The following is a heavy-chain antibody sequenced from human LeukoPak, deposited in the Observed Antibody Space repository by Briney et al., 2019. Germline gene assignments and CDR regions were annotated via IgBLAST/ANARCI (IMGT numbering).Heavy chain of an antibody. J-gene: IGHJ3*02. CDR2: ISAYNGNT. Sequence: ASVKVSCKASGYTFTYRYLHWVRQAPGQALEWMGWISAYNGNTNYAQKLQGRVTMTTDTSTSTAYMELRSLRSDDTAVYYCARSVVVPAVDAFDIWGQGTMVTVSS. V-gene: IGHV1-18*04. CDR3: ARSVVVPAVDAFDI. CDR1: GYTFTYRY. D-gene: IGHD2-2*01.